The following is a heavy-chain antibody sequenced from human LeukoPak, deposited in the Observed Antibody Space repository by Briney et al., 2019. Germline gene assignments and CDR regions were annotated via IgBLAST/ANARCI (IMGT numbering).Heavy chain of an antibody. J-gene: IGHJ3*02. CDR3: ARDDVDRGGAFDI. Sequence: GGSLRLSCAASGFTVSSNYMSWVRQAPGKGLEWVSVIYSGGSTYYADSVKGRFTISRDNSKNTLYLQMNSLRAEDTAVYYCARDDVDRGGAFDIWGQGTMVTVSS. D-gene: IGHD3-16*01. V-gene: IGHV3-66*01. CDR2: IYSGGST. CDR1: GFTVSSNY.